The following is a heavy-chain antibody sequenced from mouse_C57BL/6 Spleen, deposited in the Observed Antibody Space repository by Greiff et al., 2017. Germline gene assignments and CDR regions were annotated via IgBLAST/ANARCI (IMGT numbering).Heavy chain of an antibody. J-gene: IGHJ2*01. CDR2: IYPGDGDT. V-gene: IGHV1-82*01. CDR1: GYAFSSSW. Sequence: QVQLKESGPELVKPGASVKISCKASGYAFSSSWMNWVKQRPGKGLEWIGRIYPGDGDTNYNGKFKGKATLTADKSSSTAYMQLSSLTSEDSAVYFCAREFITTVVVDYWGQGTTLTVSS. CDR3: AREFITTVVVDY. D-gene: IGHD1-1*01.